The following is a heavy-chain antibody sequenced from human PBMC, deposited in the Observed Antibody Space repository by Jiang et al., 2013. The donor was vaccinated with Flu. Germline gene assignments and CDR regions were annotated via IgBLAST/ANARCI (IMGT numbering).Heavy chain of an antibody. CDR1: GYTFTSYY. D-gene: IGHD3-3*01. CDR2: INPSGGST. Sequence: GAEVKKPGASVKVSCKASGYTFTSYYMHWVRQAPGQGLEWMGIINPSGGSTNYAQKFQGRVTMTRDTSTSTVYMELSSLRSEDTAVYYCARDPTIFGVVQYVFDYWAREPWSPSPQ. J-gene: IGHJ4*02. CDR3: ARDPTIFGVVQYVFDY. V-gene: IGHV1-46*03.